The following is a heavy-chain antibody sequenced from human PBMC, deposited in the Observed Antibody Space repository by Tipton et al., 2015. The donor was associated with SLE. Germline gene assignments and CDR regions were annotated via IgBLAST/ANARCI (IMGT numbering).Heavy chain of an antibody. D-gene: IGHD3-3*01. V-gene: IGHV4-30-4*01. J-gene: IGHJ4*02. CDR3: ARARAISPYYFDY. CDR1: RGTISRGDYY. Sequence: TLSLTCTVSRGTISRGDYYLSWIRQPPGKGLEWFGYIYYSGSTYYNPSLESRVTISVDTSKNQFSLNLSSVTAADTAVYYCARARAISPYYFDYWGQGTLVTVPS. CDR2: IYYSGST.